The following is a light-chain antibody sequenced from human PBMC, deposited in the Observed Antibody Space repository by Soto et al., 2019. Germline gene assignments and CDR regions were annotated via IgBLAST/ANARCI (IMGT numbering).Light chain of an antibody. Sequence: DIQLTQSPSSLSASVGDRVTITCRASQSVTTYLNWYQQKPGKAPNLLIYEASSLQSGVPSRFSGSGSGTDFTLTISSLQPEDFATYYCQQSYSTPRTFGQGTKVEIK. J-gene: IGKJ1*01. CDR2: EAS. CDR3: QQSYSTPRT. V-gene: IGKV1-39*01. CDR1: QSVTTY.